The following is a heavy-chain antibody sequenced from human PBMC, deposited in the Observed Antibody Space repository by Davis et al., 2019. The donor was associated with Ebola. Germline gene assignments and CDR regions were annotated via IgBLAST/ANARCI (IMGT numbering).Heavy chain of an antibody. J-gene: IGHJ4*02. CDR1: GFTVSSNY. CDR3: ARGLRSGFLTFDL. Sequence: GESLKISCAASGFTVSSNYMSWVRQAPGKGLEWVSVTHSGGSTYYADSMKGRITISRDNSKNTLYLHLDSLRADDSAIYYCARGLRSGFLTFDLWGQGTLVTVSS. CDR2: THSGGST. V-gene: IGHV3-53*01. D-gene: IGHD6-19*01.